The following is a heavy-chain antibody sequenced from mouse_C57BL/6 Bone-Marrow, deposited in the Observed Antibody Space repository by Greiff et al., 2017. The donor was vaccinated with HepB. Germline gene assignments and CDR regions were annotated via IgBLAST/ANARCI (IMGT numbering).Heavy chain of an antibody. D-gene: IGHD1-1*01. CDR3: ARGSTAWFAY. Sequence: QVQLQQPGAELVRPGSSVKLSCKASGYTFTSYWMHWVKQRPIQGLEWIGNIDPSDSETHYNQKFKDKATLTVDKASSTAYMQLSSLTSEDSAVYYCARGSTAWFAYWGQGTLVTVSA. CDR1: GYTFTSYW. CDR2: IDPSDSET. J-gene: IGHJ3*01. V-gene: IGHV1-52*01.